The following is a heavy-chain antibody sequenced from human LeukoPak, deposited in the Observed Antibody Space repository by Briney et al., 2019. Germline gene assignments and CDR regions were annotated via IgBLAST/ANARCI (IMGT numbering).Heavy chain of an antibody. D-gene: IGHD1-26*01. Sequence: GGSLRLSCAASGFTFSSYGMHWVRQAPGKGLEWVAVISYDGSNKYYPDSVKDRFTISRDNSKNTLYLQMNSLRAEDTAVYYCAKDEGRVGAPAGFDYWGQGTLVTVSS. J-gene: IGHJ4*02. V-gene: IGHV3-30*18. CDR3: AKDEGRVGAPAGFDY. CDR2: ISYDGSNK. CDR1: GFTFSSYG.